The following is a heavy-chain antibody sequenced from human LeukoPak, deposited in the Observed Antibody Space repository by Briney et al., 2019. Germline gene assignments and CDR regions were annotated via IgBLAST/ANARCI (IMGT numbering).Heavy chain of an antibody. CDR2: IYPGDSDT. CDR1: GYRFTSYW. CDR3: ARQEGSTNTAMVTGVDY. J-gene: IGHJ4*02. D-gene: IGHD5-18*01. Sequence: GESLKISCKGSGYRFTSYWIGWVRQRPGKGLEWMGIIYPGDSDTRYSPSFQGQVTISADKSISTAYLQWSSLKASDTAMYYCARQEGSTNTAMVTGVDYWGQGTLVTVSS. V-gene: IGHV5-51*01.